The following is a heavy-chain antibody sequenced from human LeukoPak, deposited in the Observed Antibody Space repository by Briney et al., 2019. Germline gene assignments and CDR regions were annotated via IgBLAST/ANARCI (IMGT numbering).Heavy chain of an antibody. J-gene: IGHJ4*02. Sequence: ASETLSLTCTVSDGSITNYDWSWVRQPPGKGLEFIGHVYYSGSTNYNPSLKSRVTISVDTSKNQFSLKLSSATAADTAVYYCARHAPLVGARGSYYFDYWGQGTLVTVSS. CDR1: DGSITNYD. V-gene: IGHV4-59*08. CDR3: ARHAPLVGARGSYYFDY. D-gene: IGHD1-26*01. CDR2: VYYSGST.